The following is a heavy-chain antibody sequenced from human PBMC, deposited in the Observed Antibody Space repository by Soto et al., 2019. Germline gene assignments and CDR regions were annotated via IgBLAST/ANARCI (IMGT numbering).Heavy chain of an antibody. J-gene: IGHJ4*02. Sequence: EASVKVSCKASGYTFTGYYMHRVRQAPGQGLEWMGWINPNSGGTNYAQKFQGRVTMTRDTSISTAYMELSRLRSDDTAVYYCARDPAGYGSGSYSDYWGQGTLVTVSS. CDR1: GYTFTGYY. V-gene: IGHV1-2*02. CDR3: ARDPAGYGSGSYSDY. D-gene: IGHD3-10*01. CDR2: INPNSGGT.